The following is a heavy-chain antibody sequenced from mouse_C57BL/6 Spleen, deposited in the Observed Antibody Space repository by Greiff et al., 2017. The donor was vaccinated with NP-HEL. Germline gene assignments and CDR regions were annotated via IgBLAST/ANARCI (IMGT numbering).Heavy chain of an antibody. CDR3: ATTCIYDGYYYYFDD. Sequence: QVQLQQPGAELVKPGASVKLSCKASGYTFTSYWMPWVKQRPGRGLEWIGRIDPNSGGTKYNEKFKSKATLTVDKPSSTAYMQRSSLTSESSAFYYCATTCIYDGYYYYFDDWGQGTTLTVSS. CDR2: IDPNSGGT. CDR1: GYTFTSYW. V-gene: IGHV1-72*01. D-gene: IGHD2-3*01. J-gene: IGHJ2*01.